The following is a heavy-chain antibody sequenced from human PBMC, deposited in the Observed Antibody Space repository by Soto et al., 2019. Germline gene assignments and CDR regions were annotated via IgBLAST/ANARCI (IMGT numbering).Heavy chain of an antibody. CDR2: IWHDGRNE. CDR1: GFIFSHYA. J-gene: IGHJ6*02. V-gene: IGHV3-33*01. Sequence: VRLVESGGSVIQPGRSLRLSCASSGFIFSHYAMHWLRQAPGRGPEWVASIWHDGRNEVYADSVRGRFTISRDNLENPWFLGITGLRAEDTAVYPCARDLKKPPHYFYYDGMDVWGQGTTVTVSS. CDR3: ARDLKKPPHYFYYDGMDV.